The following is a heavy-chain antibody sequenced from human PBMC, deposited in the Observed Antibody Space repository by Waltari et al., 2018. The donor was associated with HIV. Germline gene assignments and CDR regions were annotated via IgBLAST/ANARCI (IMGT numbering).Heavy chain of an antibody. Sequence: QLQLQESGPGLVKPSETLSLTCTVSGGSISSSSYYWGWIRQPPGKGLEWIGSSYYSGSTYDNPSRKSQVTISVDTSKNQFSLKRSSVTAADTAVYYCAGHSLGARYLGDAFDIWGQGTMVTVSS. D-gene: IGHD1-26*01. CDR1: GGSISSSSYY. CDR3: AGHSLGARYLGDAFDI. CDR2: SYYSGST. J-gene: IGHJ3*02. V-gene: IGHV4-39*01.